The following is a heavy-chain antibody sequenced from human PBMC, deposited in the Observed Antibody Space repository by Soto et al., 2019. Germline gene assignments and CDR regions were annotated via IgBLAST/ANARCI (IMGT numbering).Heavy chain of an antibody. CDR2: INRDGSET. J-gene: IGHJ4*02. V-gene: IGHV3-7*01. CDR1: GLTFSNYW. CDR3: ARPARECSSPGCAN. Sequence: GGSLRLSCVVSGLTFSNYWMSWVRQAPGKGLEWVANINRDGSETYYVDSVKGRFTISRDNIKNSLYLQMTSLRAEDTAVYYCARPARECSSPGCANWGQGTLVTVSS. D-gene: IGHD2-2*01.